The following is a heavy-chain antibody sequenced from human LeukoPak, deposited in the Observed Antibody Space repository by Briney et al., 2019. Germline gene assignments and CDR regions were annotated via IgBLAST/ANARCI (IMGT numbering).Heavy chain of an antibody. CDR1: GFTFDDYA. CDR3: AKAPTRGSSSWYPYYYYGMDV. CDR2: ISWNSGSI. Sequence: GGSLRLSCAVSGFTFDDYAMHWVRQAPGKGLEWVSGISWNSGSIGYADSVKGRFTISRDNAKNSLYLQMNSLRAEDTALYYCAKAPTRGSSSWYPYYYYGMDVWGQGTTVTVSS. D-gene: IGHD6-13*01. J-gene: IGHJ6*02. V-gene: IGHV3-9*01.